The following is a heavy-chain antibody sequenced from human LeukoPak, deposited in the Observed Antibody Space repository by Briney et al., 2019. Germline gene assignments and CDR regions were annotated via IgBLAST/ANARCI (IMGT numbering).Heavy chain of an antibody. CDR2: ISGSGGST. D-gene: IGHD6-19*01. V-gene: IGHV3-23*01. CDR1: GFTFSSYA. Sequence: PGRSLRLSCAASGFTFSSYAMSWVRQAPGKGLEWVSAISGSGGSTYYADSVEGRFTISRDNSKNTLYLQMNSLRAEDTAVYYCAKDRPSYSSGWYEGYWGQGTLVTVSS. J-gene: IGHJ4*02. CDR3: AKDRPSYSSGWYEGY.